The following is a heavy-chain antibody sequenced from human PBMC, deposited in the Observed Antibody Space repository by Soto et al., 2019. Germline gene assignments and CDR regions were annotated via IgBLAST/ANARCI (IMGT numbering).Heavy chain of an antibody. Sequence: SETLSLTCAVSGGSISSGGYSWSWIRQPPGKGLEWIGYIYHSGSTYYNPSLKSRVTISVDRSKNQFSLKLSSVTAADTAVYYCARSPSGYDYAFDIWGQGTMVTVSS. D-gene: IGHD5-12*01. V-gene: IGHV4-30-2*01. CDR2: IYHSGST. J-gene: IGHJ3*02. CDR3: ARSPSGYDYAFDI. CDR1: GGSISSGGYS.